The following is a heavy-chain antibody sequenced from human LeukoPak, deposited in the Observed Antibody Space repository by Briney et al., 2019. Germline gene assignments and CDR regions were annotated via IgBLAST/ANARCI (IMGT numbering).Heavy chain of an antibody. CDR2: IYTSGST. D-gene: IGHD3-10*01. V-gene: IGHV4-61*02. CDR3: ARGGGATRIDY. J-gene: IGHJ4*02. Sequence: TLSLTCSVSGDSIRSGTYYWSWIRQPAGKGLEWIGRIYTSGSTSYNPALKSRVTISVDTSKNQFSLKLTSVTAADTAVYYCARGGGATRIDYWGQGTLVTVSS. CDR1: GDSIRSGTYY.